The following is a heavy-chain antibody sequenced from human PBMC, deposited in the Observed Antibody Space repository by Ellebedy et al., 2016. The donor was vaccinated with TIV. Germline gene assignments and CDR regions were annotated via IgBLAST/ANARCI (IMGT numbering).Heavy chain of an antibody. CDR2: INTKSGGT. CDR1: GYTLTSND. D-gene: IGHD2-2*01. V-gene: IGHV1-2*02. CDR3: ARVSPAVPFDF. Sequence: ASVKVSCXASGYTLTSNDIHWVRQAPGQGLEWMGWINTKSGGTKSAEKFQGRVSMTRDTSISTAYMELSSLRFDDTAVYYCARVSPAVPFDFWGHGSLVTVSS. J-gene: IGHJ4*01.